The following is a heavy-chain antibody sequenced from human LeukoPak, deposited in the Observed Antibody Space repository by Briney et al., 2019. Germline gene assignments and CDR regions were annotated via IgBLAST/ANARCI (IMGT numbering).Heavy chain of an antibody. Sequence: GRSLRLSCAASGFIFSNYGMHWVRQAPGKGPEWVAVISHDGRTAFYADSVKGRFTISRDNSKNTLDLQMFSLRGDDTAVYYCAKGPTSYTSGWYSHHWGQGTLVTVSS. CDR1: GFIFSNYG. CDR2: ISHDGRTA. CDR3: AKGPTSYTSGWYSHH. D-gene: IGHD6-25*01. V-gene: IGHV3-30*18. J-gene: IGHJ1*01.